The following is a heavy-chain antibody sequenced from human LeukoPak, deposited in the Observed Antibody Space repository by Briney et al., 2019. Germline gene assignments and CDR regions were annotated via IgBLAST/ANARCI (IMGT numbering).Heavy chain of an antibody. V-gene: IGHV7-4-1*02. CDR2: INTNTGNP. Sequence: ASVKVSCKASGYTFTSYAMNWVRQAPGQGLEWMGWINTNTGNPTYAQGFTGRFVFSLDTSVSTAYLQISSLKAEDTAVYYCARVPWSSPSTPPGYLFDYWGQGTLVTVSS. CDR3: ARVPWSSPSTPPGYLFDY. D-gene: IGHD1-26*01. CDR1: GYTFTSYA. J-gene: IGHJ4*02.